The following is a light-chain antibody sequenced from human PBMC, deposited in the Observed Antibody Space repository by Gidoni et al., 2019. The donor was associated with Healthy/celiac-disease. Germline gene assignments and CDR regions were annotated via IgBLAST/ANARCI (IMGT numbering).Light chain of an antibody. CDR1: HGISSY. J-gene: IGKJ1*01. CDR2: AAS. Sequence: AIRMTQSPSSFSASTGDRVTITCRASHGISSYLAWYQQKPGKAPKLLIYAASTLQSGVPSRFSGSGSGTDFTLTISCLQSEDFATYYCQQYYSYPRTFGQXTKVEIK. V-gene: IGKV1-8*01. CDR3: QQYYSYPRT.